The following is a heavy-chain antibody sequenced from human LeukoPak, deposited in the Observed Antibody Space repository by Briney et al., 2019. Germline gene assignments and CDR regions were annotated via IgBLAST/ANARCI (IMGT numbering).Heavy chain of an antibody. CDR3: ARGSVAAYYLDY. D-gene: IGHD6-19*01. CDR1: GFTFSSYA. Sequence: PGRSLRLSCAASGFTFSSYAMHWVRQAPGKGLEWVAVISYDGSNKYYADSVKGRFTISRENSKNTLYLQMNSLRAEDTAVYYCARGSVAAYYLDYWGQGTLVTVSS. V-gene: IGHV3-30-3*01. CDR2: ISYDGSNK. J-gene: IGHJ4*02.